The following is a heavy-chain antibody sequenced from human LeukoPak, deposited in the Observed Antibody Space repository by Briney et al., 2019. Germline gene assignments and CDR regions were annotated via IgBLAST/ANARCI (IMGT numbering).Heavy chain of an antibody. D-gene: IGHD1-7*01. V-gene: IGHV3-21*01. CDR1: GFSLSSYI. J-gene: IGHJ4*02. Sequence: PGGSLRLSCAASGFSLSSYIFNWVRQAPGKGLKWVSSISGSSDYISYADSVKGRFTISRDNAKNSLYLQMNSLRAEDTAVYYCARDLARAGTTDPFVKWDQGTLVTVSS. CDR2: ISGSSDYI. CDR3: ARDLARAGTTDPFVK.